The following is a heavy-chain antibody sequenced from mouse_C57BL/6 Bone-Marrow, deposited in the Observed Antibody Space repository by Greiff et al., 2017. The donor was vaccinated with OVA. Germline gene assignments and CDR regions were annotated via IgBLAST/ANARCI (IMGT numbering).Heavy chain of an antibody. J-gene: IGHJ3*01. CDR3: TGGSKFAY. CDR2: IRLRSDNYAT. D-gene: IGHD1-1*01. Sequence: LQQSGGGLVQPGGSMKLSCVASGFTFSNYWMNWVRQCPEKGLEWVAQIRLRSDNYATHYAESVKGRFTISRDDSKSSVYLQMNNLRAEDTGIYYCTGGSKFAYWGQGTLVTVSA. CDR1: GFTFSNYW. V-gene: IGHV6-3*01.